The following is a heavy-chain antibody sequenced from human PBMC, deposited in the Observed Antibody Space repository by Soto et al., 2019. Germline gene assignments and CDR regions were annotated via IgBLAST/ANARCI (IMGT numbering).Heavy chain of an antibody. CDR3: ATGGRTVTPFGF. D-gene: IGHD4-17*01. CDR1: GFTFSSYA. Sequence: EVHLLESGGGLVQPGGSLRLSCAASGFTFSSYAMSWVRQAPGKGLEWVSHISSSGGTTYYADSVKGRFAISRDNSKNTLYLHMNSLRGEDTAVYYCATGGRTVTPFGFWGQGTQVTVSS. CDR2: ISSSGGTT. J-gene: IGHJ4*02. V-gene: IGHV3-23*01.